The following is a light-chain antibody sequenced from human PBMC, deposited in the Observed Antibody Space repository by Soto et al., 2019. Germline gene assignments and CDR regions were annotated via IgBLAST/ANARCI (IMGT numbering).Light chain of an antibody. V-gene: IGLV1-36*01. CDR2: YDD. CDR3: AAWDDSLNGVV. Sequence: QSVLTQPPSVSEAPRQRVTISCSGSSSNIGNNAVNWYQQLPGKPPKLLIYYDDLLPSGVSDRFSGYKSGTSASLGISGLQSEDEADYYCAAWDDSLNGVVFGGGTKLTVL. J-gene: IGLJ2*01. CDR1: SSNIGNNA.